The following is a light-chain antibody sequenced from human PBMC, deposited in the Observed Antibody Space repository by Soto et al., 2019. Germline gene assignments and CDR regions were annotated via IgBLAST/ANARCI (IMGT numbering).Light chain of an antibody. V-gene: IGKV3-11*01. J-gene: IGKJ4*01. Sequence: EIVLTQSPATLSLSPGERPTLSCRASQSVNNYLAWYQQKPGQTPRLLIYDASKRATGTPARFTGRGSGTDFTLTISSLEPEDVAVYYCHQRFSWPLPFGGGTKVDIK. CDR2: DAS. CDR1: QSVNNY. CDR3: HQRFSWPLP.